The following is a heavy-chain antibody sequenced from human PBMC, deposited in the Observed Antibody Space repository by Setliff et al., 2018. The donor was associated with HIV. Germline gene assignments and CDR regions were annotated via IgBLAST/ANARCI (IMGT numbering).Heavy chain of an antibody. D-gene: IGHD3-10*01. V-gene: IGHV4-39*01. Sequence: SETLSLTCTVSGGSISNSDFYWGWIRQSPGKGLEWIGSIYYRGATYYNPTLQSRVTISADTSKNQFYLKLTSVTAADTAVYFCARHFPSISLFFGDPGPFDRWGQGALVTVSS. CDR1: GGSISNSDFY. J-gene: IGHJ4*02. CDR2: IYYRGAT. CDR3: ARHFPSISLFFGDPGPFDR.